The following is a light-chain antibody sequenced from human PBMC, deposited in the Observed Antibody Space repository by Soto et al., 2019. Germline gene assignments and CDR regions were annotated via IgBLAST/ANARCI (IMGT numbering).Light chain of an antibody. J-gene: IGLJ2*01. CDR3: SAWDDSIFGPV. Sequence: QSVLTQPPSASRTPGQRVTISCSGGNSNLGSNPVNWYLHLPGTAPKLLIYRDNQRPSGVPDRFSGSKSGTSASLAISGLQSEDEADYFCSAWDDSIFGPVFGGGTKLTVL. V-gene: IGLV1-44*01. CDR1: NSNLGSNP. CDR2: RDN.